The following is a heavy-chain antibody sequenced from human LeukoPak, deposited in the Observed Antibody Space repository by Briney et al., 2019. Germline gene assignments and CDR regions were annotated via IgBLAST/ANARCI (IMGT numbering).Heavy chain of an antibody. D-gene: IGHD3-3*01. CDR3: ARVITIFGVVTVNWFDP. CDR1: GYTFTSYD. J-gene: IGHJ5*02. Sequence: ASVRVSCKASGYTFTSYDINWVRQATGQGLEWMGWMNPNSGNTGYAQKFQGRVTMTRNTSISTAYMELSSLRSEDTAVYYCARVITIFGVVTVNWFDPWGQGTLVTVSS. V-gene: IGHV1-8*01. CDR2: MNPNSGNT.